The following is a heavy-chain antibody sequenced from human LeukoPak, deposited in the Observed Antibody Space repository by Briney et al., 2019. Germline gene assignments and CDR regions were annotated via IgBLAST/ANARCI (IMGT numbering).Heavy chain of an antibody. V-gene: IGHV4-38-2*02. D-gene: IGHD3-22*01. J-gene: IGHJ4*02. CDR3: ARDLFYYDSRKPVNYFDY. Sequence: GPRLVKPSETLSLTCAVSGYSISSGYYWGWIRQPPGKGLEWIGSIYHSGRTYYNPSLKSRVTISVDTSKNQFSLKLSSVTAADTAVYYCARDLFYYDSRKPVNYFDYWGQGTLVTVSS. CDR2: IYHSGRT. CDR1: GYSISSGYY.